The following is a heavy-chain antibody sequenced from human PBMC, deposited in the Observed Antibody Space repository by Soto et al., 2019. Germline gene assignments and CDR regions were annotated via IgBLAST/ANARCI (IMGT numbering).Heavy chain of an antibody. Sequence: EVPLVESGGGLVQPGGSLRLSCAASGFTFSDHYMDWVRQAPGKGLEWVGRSKNKADSYTTEYAASVKGRFTISRDGSKNSLLLQMNSLKTEDTAVYYCTVWGSGNDFGAAWGQGILVTVSS. CDR1: GFTFSDHY. CDR2: SKNKADSYTT. CDR3: TVWGSGNDFGAA. D-gene: IGHD3-10*01. J-gene: IGHJ4*02. V-gene: IGHV3-72*01.